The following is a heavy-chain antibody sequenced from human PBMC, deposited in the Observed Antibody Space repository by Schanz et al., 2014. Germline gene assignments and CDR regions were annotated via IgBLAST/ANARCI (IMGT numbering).Heavy chain of an antibody. CDR2: IKRDGSEK. CDR1: GFNFSTYW. D-gene: IGHD2-8*01. V-gene: IGHV3-7*01. J-gene: IGHJ5*02. Sequence: VHLVESGGGVVQPGRSLRLSCAASGFNFSTYWMSWVRQTPGKGLEWVANIKRDGSEKYYVDSVKGRFTISRDNAKNSLYLQMNSLRAEDTAVYYCASRSVYAPTWGQGILVTVSS. CDR3: ASRSVYAPT.